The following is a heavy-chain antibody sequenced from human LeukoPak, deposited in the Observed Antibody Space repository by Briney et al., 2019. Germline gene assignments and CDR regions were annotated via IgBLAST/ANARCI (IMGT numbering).Heavy chain of an antibody. V-gene: IGHV4-34*01. CDR3: ARDSTVTRKIDY. D-gene: IGHD4-17*01. CDR2: INHSGST. CDR1: GGSFSGYY. J-gene: IGHJ4*02. Sequence: SETLSLTCAVYGGSFSGYYWSWIRQPPGKGLEWIGEINHSGSTNYNPSLKSRVTISVATSKNQFSLKLSSVTAADTAVYYCARDSTVTRKIDYWGQGTLVTVSS.